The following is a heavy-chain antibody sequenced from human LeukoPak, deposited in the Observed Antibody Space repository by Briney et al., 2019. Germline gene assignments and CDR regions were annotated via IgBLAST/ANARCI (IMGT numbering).Heavy chain of an antibody. CDR2: IYSGGST. J-gene: IGHJ4*02. CDR3: ARTGLTYLTTVTTWFAY. CDR1: GFTVSSNY. Sequence: GGSLRLSCAASGFTVSSNYMSWVRQAPGKGLEWVSIIYSGGSTFYADSVKGRFTISRDNSKNTLYLQMNSLRAEDTAVYYCARTGLTYLTTVTTWFAYWGQGTLVTVSS. V-gene: IGHV3-53*01. D-gene: IGHD4-17*01.